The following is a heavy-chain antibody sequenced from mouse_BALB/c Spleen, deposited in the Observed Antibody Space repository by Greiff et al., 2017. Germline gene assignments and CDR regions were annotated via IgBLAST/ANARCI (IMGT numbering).Heavy chain of an antibody. CDR3: ARRTGFDY. Sequence: VKLQESGAELARPGASVKLSCKASGYTFTSYWMQWVKQRPGQGLEWIGAIYPGDGDTRYTQKFKGKATLTADKSSSTAYMQLSSLTSEDSAVYYCARRTGFDYWGQGTTLTVSS. CDR2: IYPGDGDT. J-gene: IGHJ2*01. V-gene: IGHV1-87*01. CDR1: GYTFTSYW. D-gene: IGHD4-1*01.